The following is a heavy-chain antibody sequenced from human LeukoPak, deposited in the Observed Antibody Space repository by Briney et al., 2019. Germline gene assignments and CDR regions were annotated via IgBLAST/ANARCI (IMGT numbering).Heavy chain of an antibody. CDR3: ARDRYSYGYFDY. CDR2: IKQDGSEK. CDR1: GLTFSSYW. V-gene: IGHV3-7*01. Sequence: GGSLRLSCAASGLTFSSYWMSWVRQAPGKGLEWVANIKQDGSEKYYVDSVKGRFTISRDNAKNSLYLQMNSLRAEDTAVYYCARDRYSYGYFDYWGQGTLVTVSS. J-gene: IGHJ4*02. D-gene: IGHD5-18*01.